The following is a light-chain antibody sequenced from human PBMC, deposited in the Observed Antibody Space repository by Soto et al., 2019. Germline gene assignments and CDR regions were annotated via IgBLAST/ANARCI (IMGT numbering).Light chain of an antibody. CDR2: DVT. V-gene: IGLV2-14*03. J-gene: IGLJ2*01. CDR1: SSDVGDFNY. Sequence: QSVLTQPASVSGSPGRSVTIPCTGTSSDVGDFNYVSWYQHLPGRAPKLIIYDVTNRPSGISYRFSASKSGRTASLTISGLQAEDEAYYYCSSYSSSTTHVVFGGGTKLTVL. CDR3: SSYSSSTTHVV.